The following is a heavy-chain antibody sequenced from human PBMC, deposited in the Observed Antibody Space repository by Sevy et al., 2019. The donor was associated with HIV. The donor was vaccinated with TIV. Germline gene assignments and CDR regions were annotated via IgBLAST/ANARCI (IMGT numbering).Heavy chain of an antibody. CDR2: ISYDGSNK. D-gene: IGHD3-3*01. Sequence: GGSLRLSCAASGFTFSSYAMHWVRQAPGKGLEWVAVISYDGSNKYYADSVKGRFTISRDNAKNTLYLQMNSLRAEDTATYDCERDQGDAGRNYDDAFDIWGQGTMVTVSS. J-gene: IGHJ3*02. CDR3: ERDQGDAGRNYDDAFDI. V-gene: IGHV3-30-3*01. CDR1: GFTFSSYA.